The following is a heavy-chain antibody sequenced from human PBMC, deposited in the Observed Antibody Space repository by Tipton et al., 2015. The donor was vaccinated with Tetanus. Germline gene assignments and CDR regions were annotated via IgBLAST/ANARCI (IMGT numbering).Heavy chain of an antibody. CDR3: ARANFDSSKKGPFDS. CDR1: GASISSNTYY. V-gene: IGHV4-39*07. Sequence: TLSLTCTVSGASISSNTYYWGWIRQPPGKGLEWIASVSYSGSTNYNPSLKSRVTISVDTSKNQFSLKLSSVTAADTAVYFCARANFDSSKKGPFDSWGQGIPVIVSA. CDR2: VSYSGST. D-gene: IGHD3-3*01. J-gene: IGHJ4*02.